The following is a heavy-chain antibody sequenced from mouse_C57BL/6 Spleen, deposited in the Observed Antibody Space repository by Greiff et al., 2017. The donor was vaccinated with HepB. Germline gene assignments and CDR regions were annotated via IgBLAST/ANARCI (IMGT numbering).Heavy chain of an antibody. CDR3: ARRLVTTRFYAMDY. J-gene: IGHJ4*01. Sequence: QVQLQKPGAELVKPGASVKMSCKASGYTFTSYWITWVKQRPGQGLEWIGDIYPGSGSTNYNEKFKSKATLTVDTSSSTAYMQLSSLTSEDSAVYYCARRLVTTRFYAMDYWGQGTSVTVSS. CDR2: IYPGSGST. D-gene: IGHD2-2*01. CDR1: GYTFTSYW. V-gene: IGHV1-55*01.